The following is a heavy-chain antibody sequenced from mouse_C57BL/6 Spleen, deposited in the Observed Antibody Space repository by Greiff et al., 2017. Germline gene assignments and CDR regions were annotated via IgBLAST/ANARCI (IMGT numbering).Heavy chain of an antibody. V-gene: IGHV1-64*01. Sequence: VQLQQPGAELVKPGASVKLSCKASGYTFTSYWMHWVKQRPGQGLEWIGMIHPNSGSTNYNEKFKSKATLTVDKSSSTAYMQLSSLTSEDSAVYYCARGYYGTLGYAMDYWGQGTSVTVSS. CDR3: ARGYYGTLGYAMDY. D-gene: IGHD2-1*01. CDR2: IHPNSGST. CDR1: GYTFTSYW. J-gene: IGHJ4*01.